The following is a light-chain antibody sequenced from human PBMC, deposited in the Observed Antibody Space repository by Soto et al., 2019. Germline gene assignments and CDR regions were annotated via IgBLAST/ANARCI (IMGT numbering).Light chain of an antibody. Sequence: EIVMTQXPAXXXXSXXXKXTLXXXASQSVSSNLAWYQQKPGQAPRLLIYGASTRATGIPARFSGSGSGTEFTLTISSLQSEDFAVYYCQQYNNWLRTFGQGTKVDIK. CDR2: GAS. CDR1: QSVSSN. J-gene: IGKJ1*01. V-gene: IGKV3-15*01. CDR3: QQYNNWLRT.